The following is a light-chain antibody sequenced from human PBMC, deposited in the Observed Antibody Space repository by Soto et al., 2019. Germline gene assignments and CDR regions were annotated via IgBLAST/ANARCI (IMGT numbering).Light chain of an antibody. CDR2: KAS. V-gene: IGKV1-5*03. Sequence: DIQMTQSPSTLSGSVGDRVTXXXXXSQTISSWLAWYQQKPGKAPKLLIYKASTLKSGVPSRFSGSGSGTEFTLTIGCLQPDDFATYYCQHYNSYSEFSFGPGTKVDIK. CDR1: QTISSW. CDR3: QHYNSYSEFS. J-gene: IGKJ3*01.